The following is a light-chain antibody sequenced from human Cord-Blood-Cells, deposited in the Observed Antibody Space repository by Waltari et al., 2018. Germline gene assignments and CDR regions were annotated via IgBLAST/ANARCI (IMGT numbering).Light chain of an antibody. CDR3: QQYNNWPPYT. CDR2: GAS. Sequence: EIVMTQSPATLSVSQGERATLSCRASQSVSSNLAWYQQKPGQAPRLLIYGASTRATGIPARFSGSGYGTEFTLTISSLQSADVAVYYCQQYNNWPPYTFGQGTKLEIK. J-gene: IGKJ2*01. V-gene: IGKV3-15*01. CDR1: QSVSSN.